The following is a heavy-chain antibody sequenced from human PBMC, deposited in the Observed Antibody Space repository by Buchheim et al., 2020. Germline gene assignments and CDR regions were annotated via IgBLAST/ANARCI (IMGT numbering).Heavy chain of an antibody. D-gene: IGHD4-17*01. CDR3: ATGVLYGDPTESYYGLDI. CDR2: FDREDGER. V-gene: IGHV1-24*01. CDR1: GYSLTELS. J-gene: IGHJ6*02. Sequence: QVQLVQSGAEVKKPGASVKVSCKISGYSLTELSMHWVRQAPGKGLEWMGGFDREDGERIYAQAFQGRVTMTEDTSKDTVYMEVSSLRSEDTAVYYCATGVLYGDPTESYYGLDIWGQGT.